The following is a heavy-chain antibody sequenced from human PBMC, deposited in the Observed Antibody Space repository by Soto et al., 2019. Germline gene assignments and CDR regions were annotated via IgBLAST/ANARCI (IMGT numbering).Heavy chain of an antibody. CDR3: ARQGSNEYYYYGMDV. Sequence: QVQLVQSGAEVKKPGSSVKVSCKASGGTFSSYAISWVRQAPGQGLEWMGGFIPIFGTADYAQRFQGRVTITADESPSTAYMELSSLRSEDTAVYYCARQGSNEYYYYGMDVWGQGTTVTVSS. CDR1: GGTFSSYA. CDR2: FIPIFGTA. J-gene: IGHJ6*02. V-gene: IGHV1-69*12. D-gene: IGHD3-10*01.